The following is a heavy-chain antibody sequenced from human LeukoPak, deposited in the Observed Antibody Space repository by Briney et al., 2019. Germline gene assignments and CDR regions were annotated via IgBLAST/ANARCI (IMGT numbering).Heavy chain of an antibody. J-gene: IGHJ4*02. CDR3: ARDVKYYDGSGYPDF. CDR1: GFNFDDYG. Sequence: GGSLRLSCAASGFNFDDYGMSWVRQTPGKGLEWVSDINWNGVTTNYADSVRGRFTVSRDNAKNSLYLQMNSLGAGGTGLYYCARDVKYYDGSGYPDFWGQGTLVAVSS. D-gene: IGHD3-22*01. CDR2: INWNGVTT. V-gene: IGHV3-20*04.